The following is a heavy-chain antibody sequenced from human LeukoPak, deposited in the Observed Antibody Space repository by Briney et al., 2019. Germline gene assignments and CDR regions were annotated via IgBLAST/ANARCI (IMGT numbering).Heavy chain of an antibody. D-gene: IGHD3-22*01. J-gene: IGHJ6*03. CDR2: IYGSGIT. V-gene: IGHV4-4*07. CDR1: GGSIISNY. Sequence: SETLSLTCTVSGGSIISNYWSWIRQSPGTGLEWIGRIYGSGITNYNPSLKSRVTMSLDTSRKQFSLRLTSVTAADTAVYSCARLKFYDSTGYSPGYYMDVWGKGTTVSVFS. CDR3: ARLKFYDSTGYSPGYYMDV.